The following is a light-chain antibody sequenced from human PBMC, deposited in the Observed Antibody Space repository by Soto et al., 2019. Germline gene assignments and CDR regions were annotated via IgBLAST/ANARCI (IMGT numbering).Light chain of an antibody. Sequence: EILLTQSPATLSMSPGERATLSCRASQSVGSNLAWYQQQPGQAPRLLVYGASTRATEIPARFSCSGSGTEFALTVSGLQSEEFAVYYCQQYNDWSLTFGGGIKVEIK. J-gene: IGKJ4*01. CDR3: QQYNDWSLT. V-gene: IGKV3-15*01. CDR1: QSVGSN. CDR2: GAS.